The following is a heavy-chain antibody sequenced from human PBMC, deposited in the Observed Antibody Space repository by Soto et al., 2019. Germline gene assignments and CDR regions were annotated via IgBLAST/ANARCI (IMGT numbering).Heavy chain of an antibody. D-gene: IGHD3-3*01. J-gene: IGHJ6*02. CDR1: GFSLSTSGVG. V-gene: IGHV2-5*01. CDR2: ISWNADK. CDR3: AHAPAMFGVFGGMYV. Sequence: QITLKESGPTLVKPTQTLTLTCTFSGFSLSTSGVGVGWIRQPPGKALEWLALISWNADKRYSPSLKSRLTIAKDTSKIQVVLIMTNMDPVDTATYYGAHAPAMFGVFGGMYVWGQGTTVTVS.